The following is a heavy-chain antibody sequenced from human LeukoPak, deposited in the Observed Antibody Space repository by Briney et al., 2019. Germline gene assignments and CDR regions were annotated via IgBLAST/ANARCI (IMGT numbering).Heavy chain of an antibody. V-gene: IGHV1-69*04. Sequence: GSSVKVSCKASGGTFSSYAISWVRQAPGQGLEWMGRIIPILGIANYAQKFQGRVTITADKSTSTAYMELSSLRSEDTAVYYCASRLPGYCSGGSCHDIFDLWGRGTLVTVSS. D-gene: IGHD2-15*01. CDR3: ASRLPGYCSGGSCHDIFDL. J-gene: IGHJ2*01. CDR1: GGTFSSYA. CDR2: IIPILGIA.